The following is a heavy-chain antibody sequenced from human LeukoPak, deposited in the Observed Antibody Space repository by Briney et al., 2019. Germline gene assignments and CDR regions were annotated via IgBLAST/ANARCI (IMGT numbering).Heavy chain of an antibody. J-gene: IGHJ5*02. Sequence: ASVKVSCKASGYTFTSYYMHWVRQAPGQGLEWMGIINPSGGGTTYAQKFQGRVTMTRDTSTSTVYMELSSLRSDDTAVYYCARGYSSSWYRPLFNWFDPWGQGTLVTVSS. CDR1: GYTFTSYY. V-gene: IGHV1-46*01. CDR2: INPSGGGT. D-gene: IGHD6-13*01. CDR3: ARGYSSSWYRPLFNWFDP.